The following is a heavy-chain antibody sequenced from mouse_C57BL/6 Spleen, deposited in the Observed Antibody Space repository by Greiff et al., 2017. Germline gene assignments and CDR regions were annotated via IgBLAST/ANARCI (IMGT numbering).Heavy chain of an antibody. J-gene: IGHJ1*03. CDR3: VRQGGGYFDV. CDR1: GFSFNTYA. Sequence: EVKLVESGGGLVQPKGSLTLSCAASGFSFNTYAMNWVRQAPGKGLEWVARIRSKSNNYATYYDDSVKDRFTISSDDSESMLYLQMNNLKTEDTAMYYCVRQGGGYFDVWGTGTTVTVSS. V-gene: IGHV10-1*01. CDR2: IRSKSNNYAT.